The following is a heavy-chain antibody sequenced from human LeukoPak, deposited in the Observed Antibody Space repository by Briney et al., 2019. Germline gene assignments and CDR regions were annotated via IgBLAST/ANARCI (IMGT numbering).Heavy chain of an antibody. J-gene: IGHJ4*02. V-gene: IGHV3-30*02. CDR2: IRYDGSNK. CDR3: AKENLWLDVNFDY. Sequence: GGSLRLSCAASGFTFSSYGMHWVRQAPGKGLEWVAFIRYDGSNKYYADSVKGRFTISRDNSKNTLYLQMNSLRAEDTAVYYCAKENLWLDVNFDYWGQGTLVTVSS. D-gene: IGHD5-18*01. CDR1: GFTFSSYG.